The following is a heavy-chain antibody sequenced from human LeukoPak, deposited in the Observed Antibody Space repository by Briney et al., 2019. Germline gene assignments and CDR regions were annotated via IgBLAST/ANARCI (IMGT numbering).Heavy chain of an antibody. J-gene: IGHJ6*03. V-gene: IGHV4-59*01. Sequence: PSETLSLTCTVSGGSISSYYWSWIRQPPGKGLEWIGYIYYSGSTNYNPSLKSRVTISVDTSKNQFSLKLSSVTAADTAVYYCARSLRWMNLYTPYYMDVWGKGTTVTVPS. CDR1: GGSISSYY. D-gene: IGHD2-15*01. CDR2: IYYSGST. CDR3: ARSLRWMNLYTPYYMDV.